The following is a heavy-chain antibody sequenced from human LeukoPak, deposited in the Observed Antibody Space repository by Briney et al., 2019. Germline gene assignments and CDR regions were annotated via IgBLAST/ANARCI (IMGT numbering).Heavy chain of an antibody. CDR1: GGSISSNSYY. CDR3: ASSVYDSRGYYFDY. CDR2: IFYSGST. Sequence: PSETLSLTCTVSGGSISSNSYYWGWLRQPPGKGLEWIGNIFYSGSTYYNPSLKSRVAISVDTSSNQFSLKLSSVTAADTAVYYCASSVYDSRGYYFDYWGQGTLVTVSS. V-gene: IGHV4-39*01. J-gene: IGHJ4*02. D-gene: IGHD3-22*01.